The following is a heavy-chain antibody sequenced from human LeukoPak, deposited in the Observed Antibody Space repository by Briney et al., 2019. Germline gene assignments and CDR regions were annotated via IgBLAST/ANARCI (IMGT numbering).Heavy chain of an antibody. Sequence: GASVKVSCKASGYTFTSYYMHWVRQAPGQGLEWMGIINPSGGSTSYAQKFQGRVTITADESTSTAYMELSSLRSEDTAVYYCARSNGSSGYYHPYNWFDPWGQGTLVTVSS. CDR3: ARSNGSSGYYHPYNWFDP. V-gene: IGHV1-46*01. CDR2: INPSGGST. J-gene: IGHJ5*02. D-gene: IGHD3-22*01. CDR1: GYTFTSYY.